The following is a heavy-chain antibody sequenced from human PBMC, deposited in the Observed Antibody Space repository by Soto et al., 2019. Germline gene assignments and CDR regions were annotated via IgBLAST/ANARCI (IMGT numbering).Heavy chain of an antibody. CDR1: GFSDSKAW. V-gene: IGHV3-15*07. Sequence: EVQLVDSGGGLVKPGGSLRLSCEASGFSDSKAWMNWVRQAPGKGLEWVGRIKTRDEGETTNYAAPVKGRFTISRDDSKNTLYLQLNSLKTEDTAVYYCTTGSVEGFWGQGTTVTVSS. CDR3: TTGSVEGF. J-gene: IGHJ6*02. CDR2: IKTRDEGETT. D-gene: IGHD2-15*01.